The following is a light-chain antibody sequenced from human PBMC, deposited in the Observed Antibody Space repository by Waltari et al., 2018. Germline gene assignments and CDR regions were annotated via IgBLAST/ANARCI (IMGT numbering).Light chain of an antibody. CDR2: GAS. CDR1: QSVSRA. Sequence: EIVLTQSPGILSLSPGERATLSCRASQSVSRALAWYQQKPGQAPRLLLYGASSRATGIPDRFSGGGSVTDFSLTISRLEPEDFAVYYCQHYVRLPATFGQGTKVEIK. J-gene: IGKJ1*01. V-gene: IGKV3-20*01. CDR3: QHYVRLPAT.